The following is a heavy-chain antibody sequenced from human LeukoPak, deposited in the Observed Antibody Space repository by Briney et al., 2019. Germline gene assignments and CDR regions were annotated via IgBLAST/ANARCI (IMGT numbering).Heavy chain of an antibody. CDR2: INTNSGGT. Sequence: ASVKVSFKASGYTFTDYYMHWVRQAPGQGLEWMGWINTNSGGTNYAQKFQGRVTMTRDTSISTAYMELRRLRSDDTAVYYCARDKGIASAADLDVFDIWGQGTMVTVSS. CDR3: ARDKGIASAADLDVFDI. CDR1: GYTFTDYY. V-gene: IGHV1-2*02. D-gene: IGHD6-13*01. J-gene: IGHJ3*02.